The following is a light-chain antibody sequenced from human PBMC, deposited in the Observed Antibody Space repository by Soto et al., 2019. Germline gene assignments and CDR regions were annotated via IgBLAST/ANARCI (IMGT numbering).Light chain of an antibody. J-gene: IGKJ4*01. CDR2: AAS. CDR1: QDISNY. Sequence: DFQMTQSPSSLSASVGDRVTITCRASQDISNYLAWYQQKPGKVPKLLIYAASTLQSGVPSRFSGSGSGTDFTLTISSLQPEDVATYYCQKYNSAPRTFGGGTKVEIK. V-gene: IGKV1-27*01. CDR3: QKYNSAPRT.